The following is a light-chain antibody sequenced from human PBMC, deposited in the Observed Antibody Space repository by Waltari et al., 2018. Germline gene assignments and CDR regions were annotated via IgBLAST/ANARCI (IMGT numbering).Light chain of an antibody. J-gene: IGKJ4*01. CDR2: AAY. V-gene: IGKV1-9*01. Sequence: DIQLTQSPSFLSASVGDRVTITCRASQGISSYLAWYQQKPGKAPKPPIPAAYPLQIGVPXXXXGXXSGTXFTLTIXXLQPEDFATYYCQQLNSYPLTFGGGTKVEIK. CDR1: QGISSY. CDR3: QQLNSYPLT.